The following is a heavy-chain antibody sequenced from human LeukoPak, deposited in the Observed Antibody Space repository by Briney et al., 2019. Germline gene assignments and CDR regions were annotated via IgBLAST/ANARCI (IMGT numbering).Heavy chain of an antibody. J-gene: IGHJ6*02. CDR2: ISYDGSNK. CDR3: AKDHVLRYFDWLSHGMDV. D-gene: IGHD3-9*01. CDR1: GFTFSSYG. V-gene: IGHV3-30*18. Sequence: GGSLRLSCAASGFTFSSYGMHWVRQAPGKGLEWVAVISYDGSNKYYADSVKGRFTISRDNSKNTLYLQMNSLRAEDTAVYYCAKDHVLRYFDWLSHGMDVWGQGTTVTVFS.